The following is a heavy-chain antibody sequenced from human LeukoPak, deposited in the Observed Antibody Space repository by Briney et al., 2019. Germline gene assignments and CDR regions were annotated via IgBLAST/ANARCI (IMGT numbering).Heavy chain of an antibody. CDR3: ARDSQTYSSGSYFDY. CDR2: IYYSGST. V-gene: IGHV4-59*12. D-gene: IGHD6-19*01. Sequence: SETLSLTCTVSGGSISSYYWSWIRQPPGKGLEWIGSIYYSGSTYYNPSLKSRVTISVDTSKNQFSLKLSSVTAADTAVYYCARDSQTYSSGSYFDYWGQGTLVTVSS. J-gene: IGHJ4*02. CDR1: GGSISSYY.